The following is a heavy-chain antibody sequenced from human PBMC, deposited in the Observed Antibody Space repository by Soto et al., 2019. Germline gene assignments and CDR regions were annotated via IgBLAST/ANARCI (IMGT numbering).Heavy chain of an antibody. J-gene: IGHJ4*02. V-gene: IGHV3-30-3*01. D-gene: IGHD3-9*01. Sequence: GGSLRLSCAASGFTFSNYPMHWVRQAPGKGLEWVAVISSDGSNKYYADAVKGRFTLTRGKSKDTLFLQMSSLRPEDTAVYYCARGLQPFFDWAPFDFWGQETLVTVSS. CDR1: GFTFSNYP. CDR2: ISSDGSNK. CDR3: ARGLQPFFDWAPFDF.